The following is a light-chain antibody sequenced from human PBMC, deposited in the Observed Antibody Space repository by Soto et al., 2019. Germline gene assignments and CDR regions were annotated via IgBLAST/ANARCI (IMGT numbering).Light chain of an antibody. Sequence: EFVLTQSPDTLSFSPGERVTLSCRASQSVGSYLAWYQQKPGQAPRLLIYDASNRATGIPARFSGSGSGTDFTLTISRLEPEDVAVYYCQHRGEWPPGATFGGGTKVEIK. CDR3: QHRGEWPPGAT. J-gene: IGKJ4*01. CDR2: DAS. CDR1: QSVGSY. V-gene: IGKV3-11*01.